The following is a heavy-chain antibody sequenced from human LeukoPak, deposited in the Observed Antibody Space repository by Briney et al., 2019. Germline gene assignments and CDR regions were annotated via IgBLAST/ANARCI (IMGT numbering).Heavy chain of an antibody. J-gene: IGHJ4*02. CDR3: ARDHMAAITGYFDS. Sequence: GGSLRLSCAASGFTFSNAWLTWVRQAPGKGLEWVGRIRTRTAGGTTDYAAHVKGRFTISRDDSKNTLYLQMNSLRGEDTAVYYCARDHMAAITGYFDSWGQGTLVTVSS. V-gene: IGHV3-15*01. D-gene: IGHD5-24*01. CDR2: IRTRTAGGTT. CDR1: GFTFSNAW.